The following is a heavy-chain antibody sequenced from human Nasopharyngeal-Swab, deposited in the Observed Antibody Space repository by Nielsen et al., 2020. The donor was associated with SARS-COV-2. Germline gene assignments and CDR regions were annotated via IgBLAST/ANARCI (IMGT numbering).Heavy chain of an antibody. CDR1: GFTFSSYW. CDR2: IKQDGSEK. J-gene: IGHJ4*02. Sequence: GESLKISCAASGFTFSSYWMSWVRPAPGKGLEWVANIKQDGSEKYYVDSVKGRFTISRDNAKNSLYLQMNSLRAEDTAVYYCARDLDYYDSSGYDYWGQGTLVTVSS. D-gene: IGHD3-22*01. CDR3: ARDLDYYDSSGYDY. V-gene: IGHV3-7*01.